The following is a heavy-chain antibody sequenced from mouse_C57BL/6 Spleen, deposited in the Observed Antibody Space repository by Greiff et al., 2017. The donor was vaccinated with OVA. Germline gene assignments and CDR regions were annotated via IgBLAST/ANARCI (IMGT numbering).Heavy chain of an antibody. D-gene: IGHD1-1*01. V-gene: IGHV1-50*01. J-gene: IGHJ3*01. CDR1: GYTFTSYW. Sequence: VQLQQPGAELVKPGASVKLSCKASGYTFTSYWMQWVKQRPGQGLEWIGAIDPSDSYTNYKHKFKGKAKLTVDTSSTTAYMQLRSLTSEDSEVYYCARDCGSSYLAWFAYWGQGTLVTVSA. CDR2: IDPSDSYT. CDR3: ARDCGSSYLAWFAY.